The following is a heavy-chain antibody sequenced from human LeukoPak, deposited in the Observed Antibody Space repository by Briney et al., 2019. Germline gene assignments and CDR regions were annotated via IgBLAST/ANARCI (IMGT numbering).Heavy chain of an antibody. CDR1: GFSFRSYG. V-gene: IGHV3-30*02. J-gene: IGHJ4*02. Sequence: GGSLRLSCVASGFSFRSYGMHWVRQAPGKGLEWVAFLPSHESYTAYADSVKGRFTISRDNSKNSLYLQMNSLRTEDTALYYCAKEDSSSWTYYFDYWGQGTLVTVSS. CDR3: AKEDSSSWTYYFDY. D-gene: IGHD6-13*01. CDR2: LPSHESYT.